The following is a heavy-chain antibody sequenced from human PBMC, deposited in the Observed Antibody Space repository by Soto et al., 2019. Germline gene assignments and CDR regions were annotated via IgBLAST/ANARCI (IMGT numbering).Heavy chain of an antibody. CDR1: GASISSPSYY. CDR2: MYYGGSN. Sequence: PSETLSLTCAVSGASISSPSYYWGWIRQPPGKGLEWIGSMYYGGSNFYNPSVKSRVTVSADTSKNQDSLNLYSVSAVDTAVYYCARGSRGVMIFFVLNVWGEGTTVTVSA. CDR3: ARGSRGVMIFFVLNV. D-gene: IGHD3-16*01. V-gene: IGHV4-39*01. J-gene: IGHJ6*04.